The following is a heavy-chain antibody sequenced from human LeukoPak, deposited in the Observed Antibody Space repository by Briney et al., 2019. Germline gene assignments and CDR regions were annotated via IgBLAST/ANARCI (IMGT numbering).Heavy chain of an antibody. CDR3: AKDTFYDSSGYYPLSFDY. V-gene: IGHV3-30*18. Sequence: GRSLRLSCAASGFTFSSYGMHWVRQAPGKGLEWVAVISYDGSNKYYADSVKGRFTISRDNSKDTLYLQMNSLRAEDTAVYYCAKDTFYDSSGYYPLSFDYWGQGTLVTVSS. CDR1: GFTFSSYG. J-gene: IGHJ4*02. CDR2: ISYDGSNK. D-gene: IGHD3-22*01.